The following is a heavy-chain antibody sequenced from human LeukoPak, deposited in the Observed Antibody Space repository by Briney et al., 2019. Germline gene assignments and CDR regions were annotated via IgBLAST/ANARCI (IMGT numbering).Heavy chain of an antibody. Sequence: AGGCLTLSCPLSGLSFSSYSIGCVRHAPRRGREWVSGITASIGGTYHADSVKGPFTISRDNSKNTLYLQINRLRAEDTAIYFCAKIRFYYDSSFDYRYFDLWGRGTLVTVSS. CDR2: ITASIGGT. J-gene: IGHJ2*01. CDR3: AKIRFYYDSSFDYRYFDL. D-gene: IGHD3-22*01. V-gene: IGHV3-23*01. CDR1: GLSFSSYS.